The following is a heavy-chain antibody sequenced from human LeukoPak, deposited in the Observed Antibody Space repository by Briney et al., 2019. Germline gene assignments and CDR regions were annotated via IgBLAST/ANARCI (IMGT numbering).Heavy chain of an antibody. CDR1: DYTFTSYS. D-gene: IGHD6-13*01. J-gene: IGHJ4*02. Sequence: ASVTVSCKASDYTFTSYSITWVRQAPGQGLEWMGWISAYNGNTNYAQKFQGRVTMTTDTSTSTAYMELRSLSSDDTAVYYCARKKMYSSSWYYDYWGQGTLVTVSS. CDR3: ARKKMYSSSWYYDY. CDR2: ISAYNGNT. V-gene: IGHV1-18*01.